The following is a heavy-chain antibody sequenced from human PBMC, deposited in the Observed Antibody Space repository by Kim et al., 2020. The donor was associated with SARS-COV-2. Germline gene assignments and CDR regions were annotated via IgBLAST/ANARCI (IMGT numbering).Heavy chain of an antibody. D-gene: IGHD1-1*01. CDR3: ARGCATGTTPFDY. CDR1: GGSFSGYY. CDR2: INHSRST. Sequence: SETLSLTCAVYGGSFSGYYWSWIRQPPGKGLEWIGEINHSRSTNYNPSLKSRVTISVDTSKNQFSLKLSSVTAADTAVYYCARGCATGTTPFDYWGQGTLVTVSS. J-gene: IGHJ4*02. V-gene: IGHV4-34*01.